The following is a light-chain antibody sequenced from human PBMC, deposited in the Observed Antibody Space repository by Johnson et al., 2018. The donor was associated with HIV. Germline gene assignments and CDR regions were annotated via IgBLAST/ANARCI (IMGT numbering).Light chain of an antibody. CDR3: GTWDSSLSAYV. CDR2: ENN. J-gene: IGLJ1*01. Sequence: QPVLTQPPSVSAAPGQKVTISCSGSSSNIGNNYVSWYQQLPGTAPKLLIYENNKRPSGIPDRFPGPKSGTSPTLGITGLPTGDEADYYCGTWDSSLSAYVFGTGTKVTVL. CDR1: SSNIGNNY. V-gene: IGLV1-51*02.